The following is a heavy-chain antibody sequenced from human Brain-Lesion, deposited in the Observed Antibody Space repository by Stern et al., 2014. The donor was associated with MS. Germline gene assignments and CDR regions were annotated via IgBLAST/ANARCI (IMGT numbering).Heavy chain of an antibody. D-gene: IGHD1-26*01. CDR2: IYYSGFT. J-gene: IGHJ4*02. V-gene: IGHV4-39*01. CDR3: ARHDSVPRTSQLYSARDRGPGYFDY. Sequence: QVQLVESGPGLVKPSETLSLTCTASGGSISSSTYYWAWIRQPPGKGLEWIGNIYYSGFTYYNPSLKSRVPMSVDMSKNQFSLKLSSVTAADTAIYYCARHDSVPRTSQLYSARDRGPGYFDYWGQGTLVTVSS. CDR1: GGSISSSTYY.